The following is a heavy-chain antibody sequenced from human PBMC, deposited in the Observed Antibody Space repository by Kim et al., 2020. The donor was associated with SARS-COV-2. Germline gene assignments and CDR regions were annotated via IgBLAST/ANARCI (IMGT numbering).Heavy chain of an antibody. V-gene: IGHV3-66*01. CDR2: IYSGGST. J-gene: IGHJ6*02. Sequence: GGSLRLSCAASGFTVSSNYMSWVCQAPGKGLEWVSVIYSGGSTYYADSVKGRFTISRDNSKNTLYLQMNSLRAEDTAVYYCARDRLAAAGPTYYYYGMDVWGQGTTVTVSS. CDR1: GFTVSSNY. CDR3: ARDRLAAAGPTYYYYGMDV. D-gene: IGHD6-13*01.